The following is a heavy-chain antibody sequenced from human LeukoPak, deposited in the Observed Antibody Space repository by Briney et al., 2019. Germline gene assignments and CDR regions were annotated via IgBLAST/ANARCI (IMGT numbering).Heavy chain of an antibody. CDR2: ISGSASTT. CDR3: AKEGVMYGSGWFNS. Sequence: PGGSLRLSCAASGFTFTGYAMNWVRQAPGKGLEWVSGISGSASTTDYADSVKGRFTISRDNSKNTVYLQMTSLRAEDTAVYYCAKEGVMYGSGWFNSWGQGTLVTVSS. V-gene: IGHV3-23*01. CDR1: GFTFTGYA. D-gene: IGHD6-19*01. J-gene: IGHJ5*01.